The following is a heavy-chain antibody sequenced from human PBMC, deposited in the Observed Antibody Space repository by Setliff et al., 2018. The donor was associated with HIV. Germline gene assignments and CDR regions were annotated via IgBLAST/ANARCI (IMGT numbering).Heavy chain of an antibody. Sequence: ASVKVSCKASGYTFTSYGISWVRQAPGQGLEWMGWISAYNGNTNYAQKHQGRVTMTRDTSTGTAYMELRSLRSDDTAVYYCARVWEWNYDLGYWGQGTLVTVSS. V-gene: IGHV1-18*01. CDR2: ISAYNGNT. CDR1: GYTFTSYG. D-gene: IGHD1-7*01. CDR3: ARVWEWNYDLGY. J-gene: IGHJ4*02.